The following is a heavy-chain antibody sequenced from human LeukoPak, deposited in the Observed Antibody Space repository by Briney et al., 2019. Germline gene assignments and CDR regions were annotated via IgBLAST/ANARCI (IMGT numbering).Heavy chain of an antibody. D-gene: IGHD2-15*01. V-gene: IGHV4-39*01. Sequence: SETLSLTCTVSGGSISSSSYSWGWIRQPPGKGLEWIGSIYYSGSTYYNPSLKSRVTISVDTSKNQFSLKLSSVTAADTAVYYCARVGSAFDIWGQGTMVTVSS. CDR2: IYYSGST. CDR1: GGSISSSSYS. J-gene: IGHJ3*02. CDR3: ARVGSAFDI.